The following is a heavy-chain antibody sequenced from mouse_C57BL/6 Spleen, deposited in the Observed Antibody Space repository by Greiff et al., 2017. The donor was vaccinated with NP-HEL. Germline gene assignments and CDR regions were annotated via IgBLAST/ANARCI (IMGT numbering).Heavy chain of an antibody. V-gene: IGHV5-4*03. Sequence: EVKLMESGGGLVKPGGSLKLSCAASGFTFSSYAMSWVRQTPEKRLEWVATISDGGSYTYYPDNVKGRFTLSRDNAKNNLYLQMSHLKSEDTAMYYCARGLGGTDFDYWGQGTTLTVSS. CDR3: ARGLGGTDFDY. CDR2: ISDGGSYT. CDR1: GFTFSSYA. D-gene: IGHD1-1*02. J-gene: IGHJ2*01.